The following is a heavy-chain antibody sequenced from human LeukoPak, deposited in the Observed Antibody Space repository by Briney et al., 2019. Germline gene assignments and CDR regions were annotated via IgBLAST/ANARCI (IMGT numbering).Heavy chain of an antibody. V-gene: IGHV4-39*01. CDR1: GGSISSSSYY. CDR2: IYYSGST. J-gene: IGHJ4*02. Sequence: SETLSLTCSVSGGSISSSSYYWGWIRQPPGKGLERIGSIYYSGSTYYNPSLKSRVTISVDTSKNQFSLKLTSVTAADTAVYYCARSGWFGEASMLWGQGTLVTVSS. D-gene: IGHD3-10*01. CDR3: ARSGWFGEASML.